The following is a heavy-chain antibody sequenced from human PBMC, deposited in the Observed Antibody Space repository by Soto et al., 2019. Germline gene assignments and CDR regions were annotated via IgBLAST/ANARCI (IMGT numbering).Heavy chain of an antibody. CDR3: ARAIAVGSTSLDY. CDR1: GFSFSTYN. CDR2: ISSRSSTI. Sequence: GGSLRLSCAAPGFSFSTYNMNWVRQAPGRGLEWVSYISSRSSTIYHADSVKGRFTISRDNAKNSLYLQMDSLRDEDTAVYFCARAIAVGSTSLDYWGLGTRVTVSS. V-gene: IGHV3-48*02. J-gene: IGHJ4*02. D-gene: IGHD6-19*01.